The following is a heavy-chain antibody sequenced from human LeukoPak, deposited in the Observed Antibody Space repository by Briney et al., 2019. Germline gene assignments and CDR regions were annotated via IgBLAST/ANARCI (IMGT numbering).Heavy chain of an antibody. Sequence: PGGSLRLSCAASGFTFSSYSMNWVRQAPGKGLEWASSISSSSSYIYYADSVKGRFTISRDNAKNSLYLQMNSLRAEDTAVYYCARDVVEVTTIVYYYIDVWGKGTTVTISS. CDR2: ISSSSSYI. J-gene: IGHJ6*03. CDR3: ARDVVEVTTIVYYYIDV. V-gene: IGHV3-21*01. D-gene: IGHD5-24*01. CDR1: GFTFSSYS.